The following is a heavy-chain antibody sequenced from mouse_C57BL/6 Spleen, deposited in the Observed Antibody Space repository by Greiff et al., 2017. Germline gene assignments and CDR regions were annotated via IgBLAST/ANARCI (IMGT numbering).Heavy chain of an antibody. CDR1: GYTFTDYY. CDR3: ARACLYGSSDYYAMDY. Sequence: QVQLQQSGAELVRPGASVKLSCKASGYTFTDYYINWVKQRPGQGLEWIARIYPGSGNTYYNEKFKGKATLTAEKSSSTAYMQLSSLTSEDSAVYFCARACLYGSSDYYAMDYWGQGTSVTVSS. CDR2: IYPGSGNT. D-gene: IGHD1-1*01. V-gene: IGHV1-76*01. J-gene: IGHJ4*01.